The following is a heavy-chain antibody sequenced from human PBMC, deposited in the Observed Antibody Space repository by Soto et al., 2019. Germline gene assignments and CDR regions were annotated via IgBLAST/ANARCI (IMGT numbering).Heavy chain of an antibody. V-gene: IGHV3-73*01. J-gene: IGHJ4*02. CDR2: IRSKANSYAT. D-gene: IGHD6-13*01. CDR1: GFTFSGSA. Sequence: GGSLRLSCAASGFTFSGSAMHWVRQASGKGLEWVGRIRSKANSYATAYAASVKGRFTISRDDSKNTAYLQMNSLKTEDTAVYYCTRLWAAAGTGIDYWGQGTLVTVSS. CDR3: TRLWAAAGTGIDY.